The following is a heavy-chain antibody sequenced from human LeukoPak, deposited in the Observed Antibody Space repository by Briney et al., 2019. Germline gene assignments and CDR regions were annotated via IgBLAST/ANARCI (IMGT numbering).Heavy chain of an antibody. CDR2: IYHSGST. J-gene: IGHJ4*02. CDR3: ARVPYYYDSSGYHFDY. CDR1: GYSISSGYH. D-gene: IGHD3-22*01. Sequence: PSETLSLTCTVSGYSISSGYHWGWIRQPPGKGLEWIGSIYHSGSTYYNPSLKSRVTISVDTSKNQFSLKLSSVTAADTAVYYCARVPYYYDSSGYHFDYWGQGTLVTVSS. V-gene: IGHV4-38-2*02.